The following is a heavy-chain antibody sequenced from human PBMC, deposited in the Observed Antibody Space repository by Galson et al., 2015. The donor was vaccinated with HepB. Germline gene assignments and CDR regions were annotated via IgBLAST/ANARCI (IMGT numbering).Heavy chain of an antibody. D-gene: IGHD3-10*01. J-gene: IGHJ4*02. CDR3: ARNTFASGTYYLDS. CDR1: GYTFNTYA. V-gene: IGHV1-18*01. CDR2: ISTHNGNT. Sequence: SVKVSCRASGYTFNTYAISWVRQAPGQGLEWMGWISTHNGNTNYAERFQGRVTLTTDTSTSTAHMELRTLTSDDTAVYFCARNTFASGTYYLDSWGQGTLVTVSS.